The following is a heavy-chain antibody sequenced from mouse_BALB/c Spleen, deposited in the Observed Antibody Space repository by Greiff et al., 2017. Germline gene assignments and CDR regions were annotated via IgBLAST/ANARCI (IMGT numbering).Heavy chain of an antibody. Sequence: QVQLQQSGAELVRPGTSVKVSCKASGYAFTNYLIEWVKQRPGQGLEWIGVINPGSGGTNYNEKFKGKATLTVDKSSSTAYMELLSLTSEDSAVYYCARNYRYDYYYAMDYWGQGTSVTVSS. CDR2: INPGSGGT. CDR3: ARNYRYDYYYAMDY. V-gene: IGHV1-54*01. J-gene: IGHJ4*01. D-gene: IGHD2-14*01. CDR1: GYAFTNYL.